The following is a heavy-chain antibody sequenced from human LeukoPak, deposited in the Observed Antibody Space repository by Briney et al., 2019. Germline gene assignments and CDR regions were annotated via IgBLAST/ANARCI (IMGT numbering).Heavy chain of an antibody. D-gene: IGHD3-10*01. CDR1: GGSISSYY. CDR2: LYFSGST. V-gene: IGHV4-59*01. CDR3: ARGGSGISNAFDI. Sequence: SETLSLTCSVSGGSISSYYWSWIRQPPGKGLEWIGYLYFSGSTNSNPSLKSRVTMSVDTSKSQLSLKLRSVTAADTAVYYCARGGSGISNAFDIWGQGTMVTVSS. J-gene: IGHJ3*02.